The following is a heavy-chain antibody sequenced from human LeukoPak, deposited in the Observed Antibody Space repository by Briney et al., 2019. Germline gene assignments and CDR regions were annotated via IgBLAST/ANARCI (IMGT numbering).Heavy chain of an antibody. CDR2: ISGSGGST. D-gene: IGHD1-26*01. CDR1: GFTFSNYA. J-gene: IGHJ4*02. V-gene: IGHV3-23*01. Sequence: GGSLRLSCAASGFTFSNYAMSWARQAPGKGLEWVSSISGSGGSTYYADSVKGRFTISRDNSKNTLYLQMNSLRAEDTAVYYCATFSGSYFGYWGQGTLVTVSS. CDR3: ATFSGSYFGY.